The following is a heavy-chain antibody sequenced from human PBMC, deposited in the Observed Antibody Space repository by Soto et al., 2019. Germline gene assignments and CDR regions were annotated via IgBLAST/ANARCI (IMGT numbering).Heavy chain of an antibody. Sequence: QVQLQESGPGLVKPSETLSLTCTVSGGSISNYYWSWIRQPPGKGLEWIGYIYYTGRTNYNPSLKSRVTISVDTSENQFSLRLSSVTAADTAIYYCAGGRHWLDYWGQGTLVTVSS. CDR3: AGGRHWLDY. CDR2: IYYTGRT. V-gene: IGHV4-59*01. CDR1: GGSISNYY. J-gene: IGHJ4*02. D-gene: IGHD6-19*01.